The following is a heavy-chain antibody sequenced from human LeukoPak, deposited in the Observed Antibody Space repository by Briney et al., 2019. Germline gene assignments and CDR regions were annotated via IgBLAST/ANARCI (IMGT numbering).Heavy chain of an antibody. CDR2: INPSGGST. J-gene: IGHJ4*02. Sequence: ASVTVSYKASGYTFTSYYMHWVRQAPGQGLEWMGRINPSGGSTSYPQKFQGRVTITRDMSTSTVYMELSSLRSDDTAVYYCARGQVNRLLWVGESLSNINPFDYWGQGTLVTVSS. CDR1: GYTFTSYY. V-gene: IGHV1-46*01. D-gene: IGHD3-10*01. CDR3: ARGQVNRLLWVGESLSNINPFDY.